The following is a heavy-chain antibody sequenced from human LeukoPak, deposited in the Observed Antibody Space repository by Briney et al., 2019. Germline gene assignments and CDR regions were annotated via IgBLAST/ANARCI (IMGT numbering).Heavy chain of an antibody. CDR2: IPSDGSNK. V-gene: IGHV3-30*02. D-gene: IGHD6-19*01. J-gene: IGHJ4*02. CDR1: GFTFRSYG. Sequence: GGSLRLSCAASGFTFRSYGMHWVRQAPGKGLEWVTFIPSDGSNKYYADSVKGRFTISRDNSKNTLYLQMNSLRVEDTAVYYCAKDPVAGAKGGGADFDYWGQGTLVTVSS. CDR3: AKDPVAGAKGGGADFDY.